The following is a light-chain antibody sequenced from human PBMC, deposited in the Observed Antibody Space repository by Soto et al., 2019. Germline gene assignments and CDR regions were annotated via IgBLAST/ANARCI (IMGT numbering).Light chain of an antibody. Sequence: QSVLTQPPSASGTPGQRVTISCSGSGSSIGTNTVNWYRQLPGTAPKLLIYGNNQRPSGVPDRFSGSKSGTSASLAISGLRSEDEAEYYCTAWDGSLNNVLFGGFTKVTVL. CDR2: GNN. CDR3: TAWDGSLNNVL. J-gene: IGLJ2*01. CDR1: GSSIGTNT. V-gene: IGLV1-44*01.